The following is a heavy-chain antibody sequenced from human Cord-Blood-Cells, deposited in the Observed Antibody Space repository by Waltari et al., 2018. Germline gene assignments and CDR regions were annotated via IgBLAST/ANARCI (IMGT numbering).Heavy chain of an antibody. J-gene: IGHJ4*02. V-gene: IGHV3-23*04. CDR2: ISGSGGST. CDR3: AKDPELGIGFDY. CDR1: GFTFSSYA. Sequence: EVQLVESGGGLVQPGGSLRLSCAASGFTFSSYAMSWVRQAPGKGVEWVSAISGSGGSTYYADSGKGRFTISRDNSKNTLYLQMNSLRAEDTAVYYCAKDPELGIGFDYWGQGTLVTVSS. D-gene: IGHD7-27*01.